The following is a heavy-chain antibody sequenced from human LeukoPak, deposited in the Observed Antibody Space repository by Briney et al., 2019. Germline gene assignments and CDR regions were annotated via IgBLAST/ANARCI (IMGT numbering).Heavy chain of an antibody. CDR2: ISSNSNTI. D-gene: IGHD1-7*01. V-gene: IGHV3-48*03. J-gene: IGHJ5*02. CDR3: ARDQHNWNYWEYKWFDP. Sequence: GGSLRLSCAASGFTFSSYEMNWARQAPGKGLEWISYISSNSNTIYYADSVKGRFTISRDNAKNSLYLQMNSLRAEDTAVYYCARDQHNWNYWEYKWFDPWGQGTLVTVSS. CDR1: GFTFSSYE.